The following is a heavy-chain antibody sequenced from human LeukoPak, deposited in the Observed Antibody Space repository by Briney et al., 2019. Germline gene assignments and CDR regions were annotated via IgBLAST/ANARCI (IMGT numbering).Heavy chain of an antibody. CDR2: VWYDGSHK. CDR3: ARDPRGLVPYYYGMDV. V-gene: IGHV3-33*01. CDR1: GFTFSSYD. J-gene: IGHJ6*02. D-gene: IGHD3/OR15-3a*01. Sequence: GGSLRLSCAASGFTFSSYDMHWVRQAPGRGLEGVAVVWYDGSHKYYADSVEGRFTISRDNFKNTLYLQVNTLRAEDTAVYFCARDPRGLVPYYYGMDVWGQGTTVTVSS.